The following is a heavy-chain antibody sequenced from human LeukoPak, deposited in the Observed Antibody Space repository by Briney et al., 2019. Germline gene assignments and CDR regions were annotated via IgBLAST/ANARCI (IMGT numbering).Heavy chain of an antibody. CDR3: ARVRAGVLGDYFDY. Sequence: GGALRLSCAGSGFTFSRYWMSWVGQAGGKGLEWVANIKQDGSEKYYVASVKGQFTISRDNAKNSLYLQMNSLRAEDTAVYYCARVRAGVLGDYFDYWGQGTLVTVSS. V-gene: IGHV3-7*01. CDR1: GFTFSRYW. CDR2: IKQDGSEK. J-gene: IGHJ4*02. D-gene: IGHD3-3*02.